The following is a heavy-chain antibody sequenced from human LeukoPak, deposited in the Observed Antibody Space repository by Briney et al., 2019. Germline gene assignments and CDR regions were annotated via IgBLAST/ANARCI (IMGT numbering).Heavy chain of an antibody. CDR3: TRRTYSTYMDV. J-gene: IGHJ6*03. CDR2: MYSNGGGR. D-gene: IGHD1-7*01. Sequence: SETLSLTCTVSGGSMITGTFYWVWIRQPPGKALEWIANMYSNGGGRQYNRSLTNRVSISVDTSKNQFFLNLNSVTAADTAIYYCTRRTYSTYMDVWGQGTTVTVSS. CDR1: GGSMITGTFY. V-gene: IGHV4-39*01.